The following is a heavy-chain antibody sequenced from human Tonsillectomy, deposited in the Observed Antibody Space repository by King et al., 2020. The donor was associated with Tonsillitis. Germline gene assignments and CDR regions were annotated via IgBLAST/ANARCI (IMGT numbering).Heavy chain of an antibody. CDR3: ARDRNYYDSSGYDAFDI. D-gene: IGHD3-22*01. CDR2: INCNGGST. CDR1: GFTFDDYG. Sequence: VQLVESGGGVARPGGSLRLSCAASGFTFDDYGMTWVRQAPGEGLEWVSGINCNGGSTGYADSVKGRFTISRDNAKNSLYLQMDSLRAEDTALYYCARDRNYYDSSGYDAFDIWGQGTMVTVSS. V-gene: IGHV3-20*04. J-gene: IGHJ3*02.